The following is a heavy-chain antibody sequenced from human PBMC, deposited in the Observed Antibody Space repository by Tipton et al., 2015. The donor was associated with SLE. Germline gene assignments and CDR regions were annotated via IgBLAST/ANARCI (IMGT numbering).Heavy chain of an antibody. CDR1: GYTFTSYG. CDR3: ARDPFSMVQGVKGGWFDP. CDR2: INPNSGGT. J-gene: IGHJ5*02. D-gene: IGHD3-10*01. Sequence: QVQLVQSGAEVKKPGASVKVSCKASGYTFTSYGISWVRQAPGQGLEWMGRINPNSGGTNYAQKFQGRVTMTRDTSISTAYMELSRLRSDDTAVYYCARDPFSMVQGVKGGWFDPWGQGTLVTVSS. V-gene: IGHV1-2*06.